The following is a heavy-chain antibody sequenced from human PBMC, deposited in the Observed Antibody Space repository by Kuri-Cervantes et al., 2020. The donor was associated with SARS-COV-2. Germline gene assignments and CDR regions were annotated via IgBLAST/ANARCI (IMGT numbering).Heavy chain of an antibody. D-gene: IGHD1-26*01. CDR1: GFLFSAYA. CDR3: ASSLVDYFDY. J-gene: IGHJ4*02. Sequence: GESLKISCEVSGFLFSAYAMHWVRQAPGKGLEWVAVISYDGSNKYYADSVKGRFTISRDNSKNTLYLQMNSLRAEDTAVYYCASSLVDYFDYWGQGTLVTVSS. CDR2: ISYDGSNK. V-gene: IGHV3-30-3*01.